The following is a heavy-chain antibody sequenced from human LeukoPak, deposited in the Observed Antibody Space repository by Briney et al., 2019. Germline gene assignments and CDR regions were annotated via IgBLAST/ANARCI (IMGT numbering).Heavy chain of an antibody. CDR2: IYPTGTT. D-gene: IGHD1-1*01. V-gene: IGHV4-61*02. Sequence: SQTLSLTCTVSGGSIDSSNYWTWIRQPAGKGLEWIGRIYPTGTTNYNPSLKSRVTISLDTSKNQFSLRLSSVTAADTAVYYCVEVFENWGQGTLVTVSS. CDR1: GGSIDSSNY. CDR3: VEVFEN. J-gene: IGHJ4*02.